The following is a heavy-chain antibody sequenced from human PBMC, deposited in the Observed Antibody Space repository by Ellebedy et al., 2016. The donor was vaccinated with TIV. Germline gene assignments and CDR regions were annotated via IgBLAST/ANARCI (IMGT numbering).Heavy chain of an antibody. CDR2: IYHDEST. Sequence: SETLSLTXTVSGASITSRSFFWGWIRQPPGKGLEYIGSIYHDESTYYNPSLKSRVTISRDTSKKQFSLTLNSLTAADTAVYYCARGQAYSDGIRDYFDYWGQGFLVTVSS. V-gene: IGHV4-39*07. J-gene: IGHJ4*02. D-gene: IGHD4-23*01. CDR3: ARGQAYSDGIRDYFDY. CDR1: GASITSRSFF.